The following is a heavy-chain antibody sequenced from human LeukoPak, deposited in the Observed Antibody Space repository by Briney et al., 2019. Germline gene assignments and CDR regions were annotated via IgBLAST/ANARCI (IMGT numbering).Heavy chain of an antibody. D-gene: IGHD5-18*01. CDR3: ARHGYNFGSAFDI. CDR2: IYYSGST. CDR1: GGSISSYY. V-gene: IGHV4-59*01. Sequence: SETLSLSCTVSGGSISSYYWSWIRQPPGKGLEWVGYIYYSGSTNYNPSLKSRVTTSVDTSKNQFSLKLSSVTAADSALYYCARHGYNFGSAFDIWGHGTMVTVSS. J-gene: IGHJ3*02.